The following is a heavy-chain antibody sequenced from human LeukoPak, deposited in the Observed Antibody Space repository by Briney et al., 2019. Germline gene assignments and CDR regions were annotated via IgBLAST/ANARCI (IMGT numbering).Heavy chain of an antibody. V-gene: IGHV4-39*07. CDR3: ARGPYYYDSSGPSLYYFDY. CDR1: GGSISSSSYY. J-gene: IGHJ4*02. Sequence: PSETLSLTCTVSGGSISSSSYYCGWIRQPPGKGLEWIGSIYYSGSTYYNPSLKSRVTISVDTSKNQFSLKLSSVTAADTAVYYCARGPYYYDSSGPSLYYFDYWGQGTLVTVSS. D-gene: IGHD3-22*01. CDR2: IYYSGST.